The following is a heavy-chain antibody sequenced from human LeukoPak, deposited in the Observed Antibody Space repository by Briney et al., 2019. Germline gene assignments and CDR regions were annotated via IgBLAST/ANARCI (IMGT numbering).Heavy chain of an antibody. D-gene: IGHD5-24*01. V-gene: IGHV3-53*05. Sequence: GGSLRLSCAASGLIVSNNYMNWVRLAPGKGLEWVSIIYSGGSTHYADSVKGRFTVSRDNSKNTLYLQINSLRAEDTAVYYCARAYGSLVDYWGQGTLVTVSS. CDR2: IYSGGST. CDR3: ARAYGSLVDY. J-gene: IGHJ4*02. CDR1: GLIVSNNY.